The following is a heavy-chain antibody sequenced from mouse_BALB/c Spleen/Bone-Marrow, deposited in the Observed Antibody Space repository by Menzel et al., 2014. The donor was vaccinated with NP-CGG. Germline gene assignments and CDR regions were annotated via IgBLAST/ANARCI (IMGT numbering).Heavy chain of an antibody. CDR3: ARRGDGYYLDY. CDR1: GFSLTNYG. CDR2: IWAGGST. V-gene: IGHV2-9*02. D-gene: IGHD2-3*01. J-gene: IGHJ2*01. Sequence: VKLVESGPGLVSPSQRLSITCTVSGFSLTNYGLHWVRQPPGKGLEWLGVIWAGGSTNYNSALMSRLSISKDNSKNQVFLKMNSLQTDDTAMYYCARRGDGYYLDYWGQGTTLTVSS.